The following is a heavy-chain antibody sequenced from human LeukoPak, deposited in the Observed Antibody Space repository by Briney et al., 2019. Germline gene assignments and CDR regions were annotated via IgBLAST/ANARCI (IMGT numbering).Heavy chain of an antibody. CDR3: AKASWVSSADAVL. V-gene: IGHV4-30-4*01. D-gene: IGHD3-16*01. CDR2: IYYSGST. CDR1: GGSISSGDYY. Sequence: PSETLSLTCTVSGGSISSGDYYWSWIRQPPGKGLEWIGYIYYSGSTYYNPSLKSRVTISVDTSKNQFSLKLSSVTAADTAVYYCAKASWVSSADAVLWGQGTLVTVS. J-gene: IGHJ4*02.